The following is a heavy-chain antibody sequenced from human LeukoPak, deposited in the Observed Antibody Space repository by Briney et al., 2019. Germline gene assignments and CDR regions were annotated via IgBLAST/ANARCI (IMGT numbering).Heavy chain of an antibody. Sequence: GESLKISCKGSGYSFTSYWIGWVRQMPGKGLEWMGIIYPGDSDTRYSPSFQGQVTISADKSISTAYLQWSSLKASDTAMYYCARLIGYCSSTSCLNWFDPWGQGTLVTVSS. CDR3: ARLIGYCSSTSCLNWFDP. V-gene: IGHV5-51*01. D-gene: IGHD2-2*01. CDR1: GYSFTSYW. CDR2: IYPGDSDT. J-gene: IGHJ5*02.